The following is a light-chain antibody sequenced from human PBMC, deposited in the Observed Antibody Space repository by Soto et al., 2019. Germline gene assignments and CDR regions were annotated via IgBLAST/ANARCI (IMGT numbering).Light chain of an antibody. CDR2: ATS. CDR1: QSVSRY. V-gene: IGKV3-11*01. CDR3: QQRSNWIT. Sequence: ILLSKSAANVSLSPVERAPLSGRASQSVSRYLAWYKQKPGPAPRLLIYATSYRATGIPARFSGSGSGTDFTLTISRLEPEVFAVYDCQQRSNWITFGQGTRVDI. J-gene: IGKJ5*01.